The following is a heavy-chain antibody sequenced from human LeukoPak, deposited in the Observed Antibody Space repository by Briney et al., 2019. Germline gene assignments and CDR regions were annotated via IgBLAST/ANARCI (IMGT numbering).Heavy chain of an antibody. CDR2: IRSKANSYAT. V-gene: IGHV3-73*01. Sequence: PGRSLRLSCSGSGFTFGDYAMSWVRQASGKGLEWVGRIRSKANSYATAYAASVKGRFTISRDDSKNTAYLQMNSLKTEDTAVYYCVTHYDILTGYSWWGQGTLVTVSS. CDR1: GFTFGDYA. CDR3: VTHYDILTGYSW. D-gene: IGHD3-9*01. J-gene: IGHJ4*02.